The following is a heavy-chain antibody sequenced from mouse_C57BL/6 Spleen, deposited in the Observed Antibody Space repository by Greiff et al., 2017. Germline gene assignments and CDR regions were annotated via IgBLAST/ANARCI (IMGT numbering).Heavy chain of an antibody. CDR1: GYTFTDYE. CDR3: TRTTVVAEDFDY. D-gene: IGHD1-1*01. Sequence: QVHVKQSGAELVRPGASVTLSCKASGYTFTDYEMHWVKQTPVHGLEWIGAIDPETGGTAYNQKFKGKAILTADKSSSTAYMELRSLTSEDSAVYYGTRTTVVAEDFDYWGQGTTLTVSS. V-gene: IGHV1-15*01. CDR2: IDPETGGT. J-gene: IGHJ2*01.